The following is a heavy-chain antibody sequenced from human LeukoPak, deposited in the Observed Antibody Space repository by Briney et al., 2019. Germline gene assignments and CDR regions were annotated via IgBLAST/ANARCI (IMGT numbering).Heavy chain of an antibody. CDR3: ATGVSSGYSATDY. J-gene: IGHJ4*02. Sequence: GASVKVSCKASGYTFTSYDINWVRQATGRGLEWVGWMNPNSGNTGYAQKFQGRVTMTRNTSISTAYMELSGLRSEDTAVYYCATGVSSGYSATDYWGQGTLVTVSS. V-gene: IGHV1-8*01. CDR1: GYTFTSYD. CDR2: MNPNSGNT. D-gene: IGHD3-22*01.